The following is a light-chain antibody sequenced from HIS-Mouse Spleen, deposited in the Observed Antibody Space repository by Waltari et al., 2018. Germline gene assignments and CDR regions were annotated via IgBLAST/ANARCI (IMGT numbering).Light chain of an antibody. Sequence: SYELTQPPSVTVSPGQTARITCSGDALPKQYTDWYQQKSGQAPVRVIYEDSNRPSGIPERFSGSSSGTMATWTISGAQVEDEADYYCYSTDSSGNHRVFGGGTKLTVL. J-gene: IGLJ2*01. CDR3: YSTDSSGNHRV. CDR1: ALPKQY. V-gene: IGLV3-10*01. CDR2: EDS.